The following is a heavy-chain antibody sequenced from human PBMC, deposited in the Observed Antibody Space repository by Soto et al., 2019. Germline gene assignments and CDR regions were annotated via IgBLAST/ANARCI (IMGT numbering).Heavy chain of an antibody. D-gene: IGHD3-10*01. CDR3: ASQLLWFGARRWFDP. V-gene: IGHV4-34*01. CDR1: GGSFSGYY. Sequence: QVQLQQWGAGLLKPSETLSLTCAVYGGSFSGYYWSWIRQPPGKGLEWIGEINHSGSTNYNPSLTSRVTRSVDTSKSQFSLKLSSVTAADTAVYYCASQLLWFGARRWFDPWGQGTLVTVSS. J-gene: IGHJ5*02. CDR2: INHSGST.